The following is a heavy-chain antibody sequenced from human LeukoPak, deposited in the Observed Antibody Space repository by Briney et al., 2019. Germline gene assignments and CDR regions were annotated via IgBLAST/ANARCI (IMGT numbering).Heavy chain of an antibody. Sequence: PGGSLRLSCATSGFTVSSNYMSWVRQAPGKGLEWVSVIYSGGSTHYADSVKGRFTISRDNSKNTLYLQMNSLRAEDTAVYYCAREGQGVKKFDYWGQGTLVTVSS. CDR3: AREGQGVKKFDY. J-gene: IGHJ4*02. CDR1: GFTVSSNY. D-gene: IGHD3-16*02. V-gene: IGHV3-66*02. CDR2: IYSGGST.